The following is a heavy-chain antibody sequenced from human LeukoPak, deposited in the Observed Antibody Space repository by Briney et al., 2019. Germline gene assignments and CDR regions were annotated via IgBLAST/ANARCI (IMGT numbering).Heavy chain of an antibody. D-gene: IGHD1-26*01. V-gene: IGHV3-74*01. CDR1: GFTFIAYG. J-gene: IGHJ4*01. CDR3: TRELPREVALDY. CDR2: INPDGSST. Sequence: GGSLILSCAASGFTFIAYGMQWVRQAPGKGLVWVSRINPDGSSTSYADSVKGRFTVSRDNAKNTLYLQVNSLRAEDTAVYFSTRELPREVALDYWGQGTLVTVSS.